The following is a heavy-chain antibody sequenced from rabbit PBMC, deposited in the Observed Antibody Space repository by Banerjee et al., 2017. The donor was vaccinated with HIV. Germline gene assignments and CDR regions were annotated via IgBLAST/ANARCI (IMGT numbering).Heavy chain of an antibody. J-gene: IGHJ4*01. CDR2: IDAGYRAKT. CDR3: ARDGSGWGANFNL. Sequence: QEQLEESGGGLVQPEGSLTLTCTASGFSFSNSYWICWVRQAPGKGLEWIACIDAGYRAKTYYASWAKGRFTVSKTSSTTVTLQMTSLTAADTATYFCARDGSGWGANFNLWGPGTLVTVS. V-gene: IGHV1S45*01. D-gene: IGHD4-1*01. CDR1: GFSFSNSYW.